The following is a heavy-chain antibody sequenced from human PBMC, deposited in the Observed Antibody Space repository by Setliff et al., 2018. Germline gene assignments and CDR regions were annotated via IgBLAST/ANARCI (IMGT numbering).Heavy chain of an antibody. D-gene: IGHD6-19*01. V-gene: IGHV1-18*04. Sequence: ASVKVSCKASGYSFTSYGTTWVRQAPGQGLEWMGWISPYNGDTRFAQKFQDRVTMTIDTSATTVYMELQSLRSDDTAVYYCVRSSAPQVVLAADFDFWGQGTPVTVSS. CDR1: GYSFTSYG. J-gene: IGHJ4*02. CDR2: ISPYNGDT. CDR3: VRSSAPQVVLAADFDF.